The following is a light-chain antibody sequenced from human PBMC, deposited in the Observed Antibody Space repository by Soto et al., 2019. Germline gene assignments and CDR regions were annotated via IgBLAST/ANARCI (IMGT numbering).Light chain of an antibody. CDR2: EGS. V-gene: IGLV2-14*02. CDR1: SSDVGSYNL. Sequence: QSVLTQPASVSGSPGQSITISCTGTSSDVGSYNLVSWYQQHPGKAPKLMIYEGSKRPSGVSNRFSGSKSGNTASLTISGLQTEDEADYYCISYTDRQSYLFGTGTKLTVL. CDR3: ISYTDRQSYL. J-gene: IGLJ1*01.